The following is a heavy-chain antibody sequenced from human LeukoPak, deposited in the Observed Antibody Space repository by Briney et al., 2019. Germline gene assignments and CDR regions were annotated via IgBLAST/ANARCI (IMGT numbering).Heavy chain of an antibody. V-gene: IGHV4-38-2*02. CDR3: ARVTYYYDSSGYSYLQSGAFDI. D-gene: IGHD3-22*01. Sequence: SETLSLTCTVSGYSISSGYYWAWIRQSPGKGLGWIGTFYHSGTTYYNPSLRGRVTISVDTSKNQFSLKLTSVTAADTSVYYCARVTYYYDSSGYSYLQSGAFDIWGQGTMVTVSS. J-gene: IGHJ3*02. CDR2: FYHSGTT. CDR1: GYSISSGYY.